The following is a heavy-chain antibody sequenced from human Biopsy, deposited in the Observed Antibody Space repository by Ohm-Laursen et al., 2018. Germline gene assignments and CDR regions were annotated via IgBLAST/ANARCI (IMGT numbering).Heavy chain of an antibody. V-gene: IGHV1-69*01. D-gene: IGHD1-26*01. Sequence: SSVKVSCNASGGTFINYAISWVRQAPGQGLEWMGGIIPMFGTANYAQMFQGRVTISADESTNTSYMELSSLTTEDTAIYYCARGPHSGSHSCFDYWGRGTLVTVSS. CDR2: IIPMFGTA. J-gene: IGHJ4*02. CDR3: ARGPHSGSHSCFDY. CDR1: GGTFINYA.